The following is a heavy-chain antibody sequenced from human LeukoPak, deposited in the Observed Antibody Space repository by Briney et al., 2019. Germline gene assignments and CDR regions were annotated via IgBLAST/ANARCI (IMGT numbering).Heavy chain of an antibody. D-gene: IGHD3-3*01. CDR2: IYTSGST. J-gene: IGHJ6*03. V-gene: IGHV4-4*07. CDR3: ARVFGVGGGYYYYYYMDV. Sequence: SETLSLTCTVSGGSISSYYWSWIRQPAGKGLEWIGRIYTSGSTNYNPSHKSRVTMSVDTSKNQFSLKLSSVTAADTAVYYCARVFGVGGGYYYYYYMDVWGKGTTVTVSS. CDR1: GGSISSYY.